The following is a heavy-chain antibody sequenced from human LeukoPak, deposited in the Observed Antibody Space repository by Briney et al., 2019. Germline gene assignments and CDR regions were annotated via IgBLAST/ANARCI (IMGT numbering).Heavy chain of an antibody. CDR2: INYSGST. D-gene: IGHD2-2*01. V-gene: IGHV4-39*02. CDR3: AREFGYCSSTSCFTGAFDI. Sequence: SETLSLTCTVSGGSISSSSYYWGCIPQPPGKGLEGIGTINYSGSTYYNTSLKSRPTTSVDTSKNQFSLKLSSVTAADTAVYYCAREFGYCSSTSCFTGAFDIWGQGTKVTVSS. J-gene: IGHJ3*02. CDR1: GGSISSSSYY.